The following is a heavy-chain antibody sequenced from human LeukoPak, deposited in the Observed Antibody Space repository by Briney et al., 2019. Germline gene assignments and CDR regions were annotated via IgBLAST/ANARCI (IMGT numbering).Heavy chain of an antibody. CDR3: ARDWNYFFDY. D-gene: IGHD1-7*01. J-gene: IGHJ4*02. CDR2: IKQDGSEK. Sequence: GGSLRLSCAASTFTFSSYWMSWVRQAPGKGLEWEANIKQDGSEKYYVDSVKGRFTISRDNAKNSLYLQMNSLRAEGTAVYYCARDWNYFFDYWGQGTLVTVSS. V-gene: IGHV3-7*03. CDR1: TFTFSSYW.